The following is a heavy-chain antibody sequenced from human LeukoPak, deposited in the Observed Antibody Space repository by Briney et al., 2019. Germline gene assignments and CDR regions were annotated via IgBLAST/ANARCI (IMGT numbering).Heavy chain of an antibody. CDR1: GYSFTSYW. Sequence: GESLKISGKGSGYSFTSYWIGWVRQLPGKGREWTEIIYPGDSDTSYSPSLQGYATSSANTTITTAHLLRSRRQASTTATYYGARGSVATFVYWGQGALFTVSS. J-gene: IGHJ4*02. D-gene: IGHD5-12*01. CDR3: ARGSVATFVY. CDR2: IYPGDSDT. V-gene: IGHV5-51*01.